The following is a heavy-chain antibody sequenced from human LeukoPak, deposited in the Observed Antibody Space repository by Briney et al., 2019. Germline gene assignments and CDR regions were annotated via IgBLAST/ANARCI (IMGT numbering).Heavy chain of an antibody. CDR3: AREGIVRTYDH. Sequence: SETLSLTCTVSGDSIRSYYWYWCRQPPGKTLEWIACIYHSGAIHYNPSIESRATISLDTSKNQFSLRLSSVTAADTAVYYCAREGIVRTYDHWGQGTLVTVSA. V-gene: IGHV4-59*12. CDR2: IYHSGAI. CDR1: GDSIRSYY. D-gene: IGHD1-26*01. J-gene: IGHJ4*02.